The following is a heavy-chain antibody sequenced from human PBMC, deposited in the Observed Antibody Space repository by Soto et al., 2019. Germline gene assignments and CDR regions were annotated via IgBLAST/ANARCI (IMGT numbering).Heavy chain of an antibody. CDR3: ARDGTYNWV. Sequence: EVQLVESGGGLVQPGGSLRLSCAASGFTVSNNYMRWVGQAPGKGLEWVSLIYSGGATYYADSVKGRFTISRDNSKNTLYLQMNSLRAEDTAVYYCARDGTYNWVGGQGILVTVSS. D-gene: IGHD1-1*01. CDR1: GFTVSNNY. J-gene: IGHJ4*02. V-gene: IGHV3-66*01. CDR2: IYSGGAT.